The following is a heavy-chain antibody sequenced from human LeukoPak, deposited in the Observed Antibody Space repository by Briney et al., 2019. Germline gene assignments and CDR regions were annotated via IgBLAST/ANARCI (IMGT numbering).Heavy chain of an antibody. CDR1: GYTFTGYY. D-gene: IGHD3-9*01. V-gene: IGHV1-18*04. CDR3: ARETYSNILTGTDY. CDR2: ISTYDDNI. Sequence: HWASVKVSCKASGYTFTGYYMHWVRQAPGQGLEWLGWISTYDDNIKYAQSLQGRLTLTIDTSTSTAYMELRSLTSDDTAVYYCARETYSNILTGTDYWGPGTLVTVSS. J-gene: IGHJ4*02.